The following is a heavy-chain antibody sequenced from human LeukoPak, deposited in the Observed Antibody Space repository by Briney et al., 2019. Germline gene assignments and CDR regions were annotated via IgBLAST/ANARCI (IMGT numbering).Heavy chain of an antibody. J-gene: IGHJ4*02. V-gene: IGHV3-7*01. CDR2: IKHDGSEK. CDR1: GFTFNNYR. Sequence: GGSLRLSCAASGFTFNNYRMNWVRQAPGKGLEWVANIKHDGSEKYYVDSVKGRFTISRDNARKSVYLQMNSLRAEDTALYYCARGRGLEYWGQGTLVTVSS. CDR3: ARGRGLEY.